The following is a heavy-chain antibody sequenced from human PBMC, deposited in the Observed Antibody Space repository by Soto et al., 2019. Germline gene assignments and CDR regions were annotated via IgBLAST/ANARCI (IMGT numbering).Heavy chain of an antibody. Sequence: LTCTVSGGSISSYYWSWIRQPPGKGLEWIGYIYYTESTNYNPSLKSRVTISVDRSKNQFSLKLSSVTAADTAVYYCARDAFGVDNWFDPWGQGTLVTVSS. J-gene: IGHJ5*02. CDR2: IYYTEST. CDR1: GGSISSYY. V-gene: IGHV4-59*01. D-gene: IGHD3-3*01. CDR3: ARDAFGVDNWFDP.